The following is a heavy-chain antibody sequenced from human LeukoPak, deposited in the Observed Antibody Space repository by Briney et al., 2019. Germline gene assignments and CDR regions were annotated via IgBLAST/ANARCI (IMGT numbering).Heavy chain of an antibody. Sequence: GGSLRLSCAASGFTFSSYDMNWVRQAPGKRLEWASYISSSSDSIYYADSVKGRFTISRDNAKNSLYLQMNSLTDEDTAVYYCARVGAAKGLGMVDWGQGTLVTVSS. J-gene: IGHJ4*02. CDR2: ISSSSDSI. CDR1: GFTFSSYD. D-gene: IGHD2-15*01. V-gene: IGHV3-48*02. CDR3: ARVGAAKGLGMVD.